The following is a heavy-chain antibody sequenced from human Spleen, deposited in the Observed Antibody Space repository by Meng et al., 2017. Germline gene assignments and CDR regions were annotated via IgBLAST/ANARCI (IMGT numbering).Heavy chain of an antibody. CDR1: GGSFSDYY. CDR2: INHSGST. D-gene: IGHD6-13*01. J-gene: IGHJ4*02. Sequence: GSLRLSCAVYGGSFSDYYWSWIRQPPGKGLEWIGEINHSGSTNYNSSLKSRVTISVDTSKNQFSLKLSSVTAADTAVYYCARADKKAAAGTGSFDYWGQGTLVTVSS. CDR3: ARADKKAAAGTGSFDY. V-gene: IGHV4-34*01.